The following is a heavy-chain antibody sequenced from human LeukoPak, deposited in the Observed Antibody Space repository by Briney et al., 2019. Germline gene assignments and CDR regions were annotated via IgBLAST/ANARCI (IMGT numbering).Heavy chain of an antibody. J-gene: IGHJ6*03. CDR1: GFTFSSYG. Sequence: PGGSLRLSCAVSGFTFSSYGMQCVAQARGRGLVGVASIRYDGGNKYYADSVRGRFTISRDNSKNTLYLQMKSLRAEDTAVYYCAKGGGYEAQYYYYYLDVWGKGTTVTISS. CDR3: AKGGGYEAQYYYYYLDV. V-gene: IGHV3-30*02. D-gene: IGHD5-12*01. CDR2: IRYDGGNK.